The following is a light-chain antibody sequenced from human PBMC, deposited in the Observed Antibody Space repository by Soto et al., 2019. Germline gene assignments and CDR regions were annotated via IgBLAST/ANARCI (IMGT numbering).Light chain of an antibody. CDR3: QQYGSSHFT. V-gene: IGKV3-20*01. CDR2: GAS. CDR1: QSVSSSY. Sequence: EIVLTQSPGTLSLSPGERATPSCRASQSVSSSYLAWYQQKPGQAPRLLIYGASSRATGIPDRFSGSGSGTDFTLTISRLEPEDFAVYYCQQYGSSHFTFGPGTKVDIK. J-gene: IGKJ3*01.